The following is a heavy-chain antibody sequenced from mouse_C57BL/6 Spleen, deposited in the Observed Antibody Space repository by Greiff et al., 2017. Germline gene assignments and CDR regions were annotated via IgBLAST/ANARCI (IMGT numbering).Heavy chain of an antibody. V-gene: IGHV5-6*01. Sequence: EVKLVEPGGDLVKPGGSLKLSCAASGFTFSSYGMSWVRQTPDKRLEWVATISSGGSYTYYPDSVKGRFTISKDNAKNTLYLQMSSLKSEDTAMYYCARHPSYGNYYFDYWGLGTTLTVFS. CDR3: ARHPSYGNYYFDY. CDR2: ISSGGSYT. CDR1: GFTFSSYG. J-gene: IGHJ2*01. D-gene: IGHD2-10*01.